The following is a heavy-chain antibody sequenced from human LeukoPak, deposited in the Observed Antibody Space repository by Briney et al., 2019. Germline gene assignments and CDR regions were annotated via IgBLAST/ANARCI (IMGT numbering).Heavy chain of an antibody. CDR1: GFTFGSYG. Sequence: GRSLRLSCAASGFTFGSYGMHWVRQAPGKGLEWVAVISYDGSNKYYADSVKGRFTISRDNSKNTLYLQKNSLRAEDTAVYYCAKDTYYYGLDYYYGMDVWGKGTTVTVSS. J-gene: IGHJ6*04. CDR2: ISYDGSNK. V-gene: IGHV3-30*18. CDR3: AKDTYYYGLDYYYGMDV. D-gene: IGHD3-10*01.